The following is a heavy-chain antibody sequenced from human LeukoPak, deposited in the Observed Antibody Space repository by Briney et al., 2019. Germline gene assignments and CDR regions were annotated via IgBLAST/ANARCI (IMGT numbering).Heavy chain of an antibody. Sequence: GGSLRLSCAASGFTFTDYWMTWVRQVPGKGLEWVANIHKAGTESYYVASVKGRFAISRDNAKISLYVQLSSLRVDDTAVYYCARVGTWELQRVFDYWGQGTLVTVSS. CDR3: ARVGTWELQRVFDY. CDR2: IHKAGTES. V-gene: IGHV3-7*01. CDR1: GFTFTDYW. J-gene: IGHJ4*02. D-gene: IGHD1-26*01.